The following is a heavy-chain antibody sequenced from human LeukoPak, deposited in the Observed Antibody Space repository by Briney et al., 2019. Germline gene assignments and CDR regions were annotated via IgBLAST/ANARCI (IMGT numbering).Heavy chain of an antibody. CDR3: ATMITPYYDFWSGYMDV. J-gene: IGHJ6*03. CDR1: GYTFTSYD. CDR2: MNPNSGNT. Sequence: GASVKVSCKASGYTFTSYDINWVRQATGQGLEWMGWMNPNSGNTGYAQKFQGRVTITRNTSISTAYMELSSLRSEDTAVYYCATMITPYYDFWSGYMDVWGKGTTVTVSS. D-gene: IGHD3-3*01. V-gene: IGHV1-8*03.